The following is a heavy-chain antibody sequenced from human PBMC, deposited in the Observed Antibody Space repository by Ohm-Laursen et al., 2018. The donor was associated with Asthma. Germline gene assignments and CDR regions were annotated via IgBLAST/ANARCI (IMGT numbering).Heavy chain of an antibody. J-gene: IGHJ4*02. D-gene: IGHD3-3*01. CDR3: AKWSGTYPDYFLDY. V-gene: IGHV3-30*18. CDR1: GFTVGSDY. Sequence: SLRLSCSASGFTVGSDYMTWVRQAPGKGLEWVAAVSSGDGTRKYYADSVKGRFTISRDNSKNMLYLQMSSLRAEDTALYYCAKWSGTYPDYFLDYWGQGTLVTVAS. CDR2: VSSGDGTRK.